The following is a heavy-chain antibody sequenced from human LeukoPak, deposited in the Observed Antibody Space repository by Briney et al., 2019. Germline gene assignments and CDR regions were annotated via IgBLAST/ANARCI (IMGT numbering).Heavy chain of an antibody. CDR3: ARHGGATMVRGILVDAFDI. V-gene: IGHV4-59*08. J-gene: IGHJ3*02. D-gene: IGHD3-10*01. Sequence: SETLSLTCTVSGGSISSYYWSWIRQPPGKGLEWIGYIFYSGISNYNPSLKSRVTISLDSSKNQLSLKLRSVTAADTAVYYCARHGGATMVRGILVDAFDIWGQGTVVTVSS. CDR1: GGSISSYY. CDR2: IFYSGIS.